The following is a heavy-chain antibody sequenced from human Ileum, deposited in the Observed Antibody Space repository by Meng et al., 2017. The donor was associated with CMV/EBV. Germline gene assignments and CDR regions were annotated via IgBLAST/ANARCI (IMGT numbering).Heavy chain of an antibody. CDR1: GVSFTAHY. V-gene: IGHV1-2*02. Sequence: QVLLVPSGVLMTKLGPPTQSPCQSSGVSFTAHYLYWVRQYPGQGREWMGWINPNSDGTYNTQKFHGRVTMTRATSINTAYMELSRLTSDDTAVYFCTRTWIHLWSHDFDYWGQGTLVTVSS. CDR2: INPNSDGT. D-gene: IGHD5-18*01. J-gene: IGHJ4*02. CDR3: TRTWIHLWSHDFDY.